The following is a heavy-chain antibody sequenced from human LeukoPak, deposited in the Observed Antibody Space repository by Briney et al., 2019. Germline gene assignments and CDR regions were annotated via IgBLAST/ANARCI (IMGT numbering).Heavy chain of an antibody. Sequence: ASVKVSCKASGGTFSSYAISWVRQAPGQGLEWMGRIIPILGIANYAQKFQGRVTITADKSTSTAYMELSSLRSEDTAVYYCARGLEGDYKGKGGYWGQGTLVTVSS. D-gene: IGHD4-17*01. CDR3: ARGLEGDYKGKGGY. V-gene: IGHV1-69*04. CDR2: IIPILGIA. J-gene: IGHJ4*02. CDR1: GGTFSSYA.